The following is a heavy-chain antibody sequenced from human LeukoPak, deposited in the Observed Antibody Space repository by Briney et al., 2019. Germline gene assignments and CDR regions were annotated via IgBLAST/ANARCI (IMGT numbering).Heavy chain of an antibody. CDR2: TYYGGNT. J-gene: IGHJ4*02. CDR3: ASLGWNGDY. CDR1: GYSISSGYY. Sequence: PSETLSLTCAVSGYSISSGYYWGWIRQPPGKGLECIATTYYGGNTYYNPSLKSRVTISVDTSKNQFSLKVSSATATDTAVYYCASLGWNGDYWGQGTLVTVSS. D-gene: IGHD1-1*01. V-gene: IGHV4-38-2*01.